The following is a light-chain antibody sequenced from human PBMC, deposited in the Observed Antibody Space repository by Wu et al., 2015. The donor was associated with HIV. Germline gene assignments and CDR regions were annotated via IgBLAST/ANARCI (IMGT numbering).Light chain of an antibody. Sequence: ENVLTQSPGTLPVSPGERVTLSCKASQSVGSNYLAWYQQKPWATAPRLLIHETSNRAADIPDRFSGSGSGTDFTLTISRLDPEDLAVYFCQQYSSSPITFGPGTRL. CDR3: QQYSSSPIT. CDR1: QSVGSNY. CDR2: ETS. J-gene: IGKJ5*01. V-gene: IGKV3-20*01.